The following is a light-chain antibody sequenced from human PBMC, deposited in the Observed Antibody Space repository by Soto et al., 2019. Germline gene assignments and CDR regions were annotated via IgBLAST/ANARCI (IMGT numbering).Light chain of an antibody. CDR3: QQYGSSPLT. CDR2: GAS. V-gene: IGKV3-20*01. CDR1: QSVSSSY. J-gene: IGKJ4*01. Sequence: EIVLTQSPGTLSLSPGERATLSCRASQSVSSSYLAWYQQKPGQAPRLLIDGASSRATGIPDRFSGSGSGTDFTLTISRLEPDDFAVYYCQQYGSSPLTFGGGTKVDIK.